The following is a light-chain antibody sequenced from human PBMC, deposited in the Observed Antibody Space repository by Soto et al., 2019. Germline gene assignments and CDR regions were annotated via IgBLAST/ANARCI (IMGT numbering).Light chain of an antibody. CDR3: QQYDDWRLLT. CDR2: GAS. J-gene: IGKJ4*01. Sequence: EVVMTQSPATLSVSPGDKATLSCRANQSVSSHLAWYQQKPGQAPRLLIYGASTRASGVPARFSGSGSGTEFTLTISSLQSEDFAIYYCQQYDDWRLLTFGGGTKVEI. V-gene: IGKV3-15*01. CDR1: QSVSSH.